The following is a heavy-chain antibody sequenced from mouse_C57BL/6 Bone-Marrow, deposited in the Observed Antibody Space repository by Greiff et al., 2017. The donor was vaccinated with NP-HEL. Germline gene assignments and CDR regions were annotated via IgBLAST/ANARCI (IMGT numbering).Heavy chain of an antibody. CDR3: ASPAPTGIWFAY. Sequence: QVQLQQSGAELVRPGASVKLSCKASGYTFTDYYINWVKQRPGQGLEWIARIYPGSGNTYYNEKFKGKATLTAEKSSSTAYMQLSSLTSEDSAVYFCASPAPTGIWFAYWGQGTLVTVSA. J-gene: IGHJ3*01. CDR1: GYTFTDYY. D-gene: IGHD4-1*02. V-gene: IGHV1-76*01. CDR2: IYPGSGNT.